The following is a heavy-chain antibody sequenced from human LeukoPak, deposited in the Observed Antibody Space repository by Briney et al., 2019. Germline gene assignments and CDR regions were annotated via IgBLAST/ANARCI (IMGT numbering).Heavy chain of an antibody. D-gene: IGHD2-2*01. CDR3: AKDPTTSCYPDPVCYYYGMDV. CDR1: GFTFNNYA. Sequence: GRSLRLSCAASGFTFNNYAMHWVRQAPGKGPEWVSGINWNSGSIGYADSVKGRFTISRDNSKKTLYLQMNSLRVDDTAVYYCAKDPTTSCYPDPVCYYYGMDVWGQGTTVTVSS. CDR2: INWNSGSI. V-gene: IGHV3-9*01. J-gene: IGHJ6*02.